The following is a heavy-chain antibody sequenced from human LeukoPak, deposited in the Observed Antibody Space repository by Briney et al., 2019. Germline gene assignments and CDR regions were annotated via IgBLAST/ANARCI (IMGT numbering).Heavy chain of an antibody. V-gene: IGHV3-48*03. Sequence: GGSLRLSCAASGFTFSSYEMNWVRQAPGKGLEWVSYISSSGSTIYYADSVKGRFTISRDNAKNSLYLQMNSLRAEDTAVYYCAKDSLNPSGIQKVWGQGTLVTVSS. J-gene: IGHJ4*02. CDR2: ISSSGSTI. CDR3: AKDSLNPSGIQKV. CDR1: GFTFSSYE. D-gene: IGHD1-26*01.